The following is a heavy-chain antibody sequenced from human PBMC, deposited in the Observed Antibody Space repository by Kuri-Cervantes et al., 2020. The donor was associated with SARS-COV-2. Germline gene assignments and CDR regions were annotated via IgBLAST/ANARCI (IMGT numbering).Heavy chain of an antibody. V-gene: IGHV3-15*01. CDR1: GFTFSSYS. J-gene: IGHJ6*03. CDR3: TTGTAMVLYYYYYYMDV. CDR2: IKSKTDGGTT. Sequence: GESLKISCAASGFTFSSYSMNWVRQAPGKGLEWVGRIKSKTDGGTTDYAAPVKGRFTISRDDSKNTLYLQMNSLKTEDTAVYYCTTGTAMVLYYYYYYMDVWGKGTTVTVSS. D-gene: IGHD5-18*01.